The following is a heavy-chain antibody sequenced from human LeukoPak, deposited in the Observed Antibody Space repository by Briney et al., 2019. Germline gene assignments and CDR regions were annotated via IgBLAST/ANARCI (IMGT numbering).Heavy chain of an antibody. CDR2: IYYSGST. CDR3: ATHPPKVCTGGSCTDY. J-gene: IGHJ4*02. V-gene: IGHV4-61*01. Sequence: SETLSLTCTVSGGSVSSGSYYWSWIRQPPGKGLEWLGYIYYSGSTNYNPSLKSRVTISVDTSKNQFSLKLSSVTAADTAVYYCATHPPKVCTGGSCTDYWGQGTLVTVSS. CDR1: GGSVSSGSYY. D-gene: IGHD2-15*01.